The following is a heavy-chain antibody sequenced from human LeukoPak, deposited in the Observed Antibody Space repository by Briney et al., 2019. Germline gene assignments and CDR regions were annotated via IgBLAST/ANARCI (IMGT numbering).Heavy chain of an antibody. CDR2: INHRGST. CDR1: GESFNAYY. V-gene: IGHV4-34*01. J-gene: IGHJ4*02. D-gene: IGHD1-1*01. Sequence: SETLSLTCAVYGESFNAYYWSWIRQPPGKGLEWIGDINHRGSTNYNPSLKSRVTISVDTSKKQFSLKLSSVTAADTAVYHCARGKKQQLIRNSSPFDYWGQGTLVTVSS. CDR3: ARGKKQQLIRNSSPFDY.